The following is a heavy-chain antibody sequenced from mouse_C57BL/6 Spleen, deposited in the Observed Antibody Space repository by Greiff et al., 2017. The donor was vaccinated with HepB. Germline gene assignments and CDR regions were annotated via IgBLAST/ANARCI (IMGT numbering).Heavy chain of an antibody. V-gene: IGHV1-42*01. CDR3: ARVTTVVEGYAMDY. CDR1: GYSFTGYY. D-gene: IGHD1-1*01. Sequence: DVQLQESGPELVKPGASVKISCKASGYSFTGYYMNWVKQSPEKSLEWIGEINPSTGGTTYNQKFKAKATLTVDKSSSTAYMQLKSLTSEDSAVYYCARVTTVVEGYAMDYWGQGTSVTVSS. CDR2: INPSTGGT. J-gene: IGHJ4*01.